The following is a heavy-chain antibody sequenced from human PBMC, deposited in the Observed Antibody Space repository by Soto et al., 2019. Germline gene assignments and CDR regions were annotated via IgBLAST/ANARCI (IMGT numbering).Heavy chain of an antibody. D-gene: IGHD3-10*01. CDR3: ARQGGITLLRGIMNAMDV. J-gene: IGHJ6*02. Sequence: QVQLVESGGGLVKPGGSLRLSCAASGFTFSDYYMSWVRQAPGKGLEWVSSISSTSSNTNHADSVKGRFRISRDNAANSLFLQMNSLRAEDTALYYCARQGGITLLRGIMNAMDVWGQGTTVTVSS. V-gene: IGHV3-11*05. CDR1: GFTFSDYY. CDR2: ISSTSSNT.